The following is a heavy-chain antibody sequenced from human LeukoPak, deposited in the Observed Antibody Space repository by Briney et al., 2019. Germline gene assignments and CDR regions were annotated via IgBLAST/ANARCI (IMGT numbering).Heavy chain of an antibody. V-gene: IGHV3-23*01. CDR3: TKELHVAVAVADYYYFYMDV. CDR1: GFAFSSFA. J-gene: IGHJ6*03. D-gene: IGHD6-19*01. Sequence: GGSLRLSCAASGFAFSSFAMGWVRQSPGKGLEWLSTINGGGNTAFYPDSVKGRFTISRDNSKNTLYLHMDSLRPDDTATYYCTKELHVAVAVADYYYFYMDVWGRGTAVTVSS. CDR2: INGGGNTA.